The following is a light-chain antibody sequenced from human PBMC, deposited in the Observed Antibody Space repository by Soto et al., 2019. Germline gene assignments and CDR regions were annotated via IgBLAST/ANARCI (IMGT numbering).Light chain of an antibody. J-gene: IGLJ3*02. CDR1: NIGNKS. CDR3: QVWDSSSDRWV. Sequence: ELTQPPSVSVAPGQTAMITCGGNNIGNKSVHWYQQRPGQAPVLVVYDDSDRPSGIPDRFSGSNSGNTATLIISRVEAGDEADYYCQVWDSSSDRWVFGGGTQLTVL. V-gene: IGLV3-21*02. CDR2: DDS.